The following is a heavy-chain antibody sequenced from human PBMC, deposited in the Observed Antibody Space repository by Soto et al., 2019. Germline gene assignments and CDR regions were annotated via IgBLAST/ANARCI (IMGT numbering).Heavy chain of an antibody. CDR2: ISYDGSNK. CDR3: AREYGTSCYLEFVCYYYGMGV. V-gene: IGHV3-30-3*01. D-gene: IGHD2-2*01. CDR1: GFTFSSYA. Sequence: QVQLVESGGGVVQPGRSLRLSCAASGFTFSSYAMHWVRQAPGKGLEWVAVISYDGSNKYYADSVKGRFTISRDNSKNTLYLQMNSLRAEDTAVYYCAREYGTSCYLEFVCYYYGMGVWGQGTTVTVSS. J-gene: IGHJ6*02.